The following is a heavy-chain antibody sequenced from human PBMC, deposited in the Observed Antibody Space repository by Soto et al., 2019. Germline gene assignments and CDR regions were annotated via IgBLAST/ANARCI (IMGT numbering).Heavy chain of an antibody. D-gene: IGHD3-16*01. J-gene: IGHJ4*02. V-gene: IGHV1-69*02. CDR2: IIPILCIA. CDR1: GGTFSSYT. Sequence: GASVKVSCKASGGTFSSYTRSLVRQAPGQRLEWLGRIIPILCIANYAQKFQGRATITADNSTSTAYMELSSLRSEDTAVYYCARLGRYSDLDYWGQGTLVTVSS. CDR3: ARLGRYSDLDY.